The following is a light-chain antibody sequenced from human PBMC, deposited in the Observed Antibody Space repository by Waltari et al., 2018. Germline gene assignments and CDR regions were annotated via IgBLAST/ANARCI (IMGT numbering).Light chain of an antibody. CDR1: STNTGSNT. CDR2: SNN. CDR3: AAWDDSLNGPV. Sequence: QSVLTQPPSASGTPGQRVTISCSGSSTNTGSNTGNWYQQLPGTAPKLLIYSNNQRPSGVPDRFSGSKSGTSASLAISGLQSEDEADYYCAAWDDSLNGPVFGGGTKLTVL. V-gene: IGLV1-44*01. J-gene: IGLJ3*02.